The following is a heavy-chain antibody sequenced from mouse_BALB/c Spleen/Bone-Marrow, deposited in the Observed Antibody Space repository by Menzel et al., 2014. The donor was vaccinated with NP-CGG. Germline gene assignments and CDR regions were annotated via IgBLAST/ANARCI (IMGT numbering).Heavy chain of an antibody. CDR1: GFDFSRYW. CDR3: ARPDYCGYLNY. D-gene: IGHD1-1*01. CDR2: INPDSRTI. J-gene: IGHJ2*01. V-gene: IGHV4-1*02. Sequence: EVQLVESGGGLVQPGGSLKLSCAASGFDFSRYWMSWVRQAPGKGLEWIGEINPDSRTINYSPSLKDKFIISRDNAKNTLYLRLNKVRSEDTALYYCARPDYCGYLNYWGQGTTLTVSS.